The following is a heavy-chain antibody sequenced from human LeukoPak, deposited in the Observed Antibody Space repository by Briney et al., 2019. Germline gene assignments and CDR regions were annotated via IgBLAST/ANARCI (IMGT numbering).Heavy chain of an antibody. CDR2: IKQDGSEK. CDR1: GSTFSSYW. D-gene: IGHD3-22*01. Sequence: GGSLRLSCAASGSTFSSYWMSWVRQALGKGLEWVANIKQDGSEKYYVDSVKGRFTISRDNAKNSLYLQMNSLRAEDTAVYYCAREGRGYKVAKFDYWGQGTLVTVSS. J-gene: IGHJ4*02. CDR3: AREGRGYKVAKFDY. V-gene: IGHV3-7*01.